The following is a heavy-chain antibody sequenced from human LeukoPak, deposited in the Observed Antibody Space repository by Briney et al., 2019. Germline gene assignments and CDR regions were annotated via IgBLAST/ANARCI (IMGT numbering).Heavy chain of an antibody. Sequence: PGGSLRLSCAASGFTFSSYSMSWVRQAPGKGLEWVSSISSSSSYIYYADSVKGRFTISRDNAKNSLYLQMNSLRAEDTAVYYCARSLYHDSSGYYYVYYYYGMDVWGQGTTVTVSS. J-gene: IGHJ6*02. CDR1: GFTFSSYS. CDR3: ARSLYHDSSGYYYVYYYYGMDV. D-gene: IGHD3-22*01. CDR2: ISSSSSYI. V-gene: IGHV3-21*01.